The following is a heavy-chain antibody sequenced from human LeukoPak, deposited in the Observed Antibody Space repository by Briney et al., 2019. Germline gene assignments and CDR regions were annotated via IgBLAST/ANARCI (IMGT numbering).Heavy chain of an antibody. CDR3: ARGESSTRPFDY. CDR1: GFTFSSYA. D-gene: IGHD6-13*01. J-gene: IGHJ4*02. CDR2: ISYDGSNK. V-gene: IGHV3-30-3*01. Sequence: HPGRSLRLSCAASGFTFSSYAMHWVRQAPGKGLEWVAVISYDGSNKYYADSVKGRFTISRDNSKNTLYLQMNSLRAEDTAVYYCARGESSTRPFDYWGQGTLVTVSS.